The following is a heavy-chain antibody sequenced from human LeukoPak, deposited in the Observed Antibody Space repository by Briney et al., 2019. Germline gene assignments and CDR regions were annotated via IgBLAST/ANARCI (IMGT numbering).Heavy chain of an antibody. CDR1: GGSISSSSYY. D-gene: IGHD3-10*01. Sequence: PSETLSLTCTVSGGSISSSSYYWGWIRQPPGKGLEWIGSIYYSGSTYYNPSLKSRVTISVDTSKNQFSLKLSSVTAADTAVYYCARLRMVPRITMVRGVIMFDYWGQGTLVTVSS. CDR3: ARLRMVPRITMVRGVIMFDY. J-gene: IGHJ4*02. V-gene: IGHV4-39*01. CDR2: IYYSGST.